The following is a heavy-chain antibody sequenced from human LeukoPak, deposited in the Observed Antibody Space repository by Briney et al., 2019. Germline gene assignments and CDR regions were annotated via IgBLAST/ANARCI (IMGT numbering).Heavy chain of an antibody. V-gene: IGHV1-69*04. J-gene: IGHJ4*02. CDR1: GGTFSSYA. CDR2: IIPILGIA. D-gene: IGHD6-13*01. Sequence: SVKVSCKASGGTFSSYAISWVRQAPGQGLERMGRIIPILGIANYAQKFQGRVTITADKSTSTAYMELSSLRSEDTAVYYCARCTIKQQLLDYWGQGTLVTVSS. CDR3: ARCTIKQQLLDY.